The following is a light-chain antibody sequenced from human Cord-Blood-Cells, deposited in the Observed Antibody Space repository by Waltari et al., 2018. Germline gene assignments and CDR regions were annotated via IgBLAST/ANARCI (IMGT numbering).Light chain of an antibody. Sequence: SYELTQPPSVSVSPGQTASITCSGDKWGDKYACWYQQKPGQSPVLVIYQDSKRPSGIPERFSGSNAGNTATLTISGTQAMDEAYYYCQAWDSSTVVFGAGTKLTVL. CDR1: KWGDKY. J-gene: IGLJ2*01. V-gene: IGLV3-1*01. CDR2: QDS. CDR3: QAWDSSTVV.